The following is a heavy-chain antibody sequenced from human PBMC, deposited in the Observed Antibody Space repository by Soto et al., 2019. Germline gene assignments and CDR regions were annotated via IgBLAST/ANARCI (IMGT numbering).Heavy chain of an antibody. CDR3: TTDYYYDSSGYWNYYYYGMDV. D-gene: IGHD3-22*01. Sequence: ASVKVSCKASGGTFSSYAISWVRQAPGQGLEWMGGIIPIFGTANYAQKFQGRVTITADKSTSTAYMELSSLRSEDTAVYYCTTDYYYDSSGYWNYYYYGMDVWGQGTTVTVSS. J-gene: IGHJ6*02. CDR1: GGTFSSYA. V-gene: IGHV1-69*06. CDR2: IIPIFGTA.